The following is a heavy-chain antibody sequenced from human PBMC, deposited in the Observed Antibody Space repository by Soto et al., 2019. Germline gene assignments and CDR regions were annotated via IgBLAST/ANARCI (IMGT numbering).Heavy chain of an antibody. Sequence: GGSLKLSCAASGFTFSDYYMSWIRQAPGKGLEWVSYISSSGSTIYYADSVKGRFTISSDNAKNSLYLQMNSLRAEDTSLYYFSIDRRWGYQLPNYYMDVWGKGTTVTVSS. D-gene: IGHD2-2*01. CDR1: GFTFSDYY. CDR2: ISSSGSTI. CDR3: SIDRRWGYQLPNYYMDV. V-gene: IGHV3-11*01. J-gene: IGHJ6*03.